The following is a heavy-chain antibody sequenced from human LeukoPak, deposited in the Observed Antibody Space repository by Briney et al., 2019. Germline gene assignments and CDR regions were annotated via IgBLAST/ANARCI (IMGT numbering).Heavy chain of an antibody. CDR2: IYHSGST. Sequence: SETLSLTCTVSGGSISSYYWSWIRQPPGKGLEWIGYIYHSGSTYYNPSLKSRVTISVDRSKNQFSLKLSSVTAADTAVYYCARDLGPVGAQFDYWGQGTLVTVSS. V-gene: IGHV4-59*12. D-gene: IGHD1-26*01. CDR1: GGSISSYY. J-gene: IGHJ4*02. CDR3: ARDLGPVGAQFDY.